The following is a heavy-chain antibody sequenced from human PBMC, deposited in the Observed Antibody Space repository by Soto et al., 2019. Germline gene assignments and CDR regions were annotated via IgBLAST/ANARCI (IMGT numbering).Heavy chain of an antibody. D-gene: IGHD1-1*01. J-gene: IGHJ3*02. V-gene: IGHV2-26*01. CDR3: ARIKYNWTDGDAFDI. Sequence: QVTLKESGPVLVKPTETLTLTCTVSGFSLSNARMGVSWIRQPPGKALEWLAHIFSNDEKSYSTSLKSRLTIXXDXSXXQVVLTMTNMDPVDTATYYCARIKYNWTDGDAFDIWGQGTMVTVSS. CDR1: GFSLSNARMG. CDR2: IFSNDEK.